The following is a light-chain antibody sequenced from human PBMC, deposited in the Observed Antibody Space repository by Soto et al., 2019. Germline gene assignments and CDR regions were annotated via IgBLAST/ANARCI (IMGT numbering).Light chain of an antibody. V-gene: IGLV2-8*01. Sequence: QSALTQPPSASGSPGQSVTISCTGTSSDVGGYNYVSWYQQHPGKVPKLMIYEVSKRPSGVPDRFSGSKSGNTASLTLSGLQAEDEADYYCSSYAGSTLYVFGTGTKLTVL. J-gene: IGLJ1*01. CDR3: SSYAGSTLYV. CDR2: EVS. CDR1: SSDVGGYNY.